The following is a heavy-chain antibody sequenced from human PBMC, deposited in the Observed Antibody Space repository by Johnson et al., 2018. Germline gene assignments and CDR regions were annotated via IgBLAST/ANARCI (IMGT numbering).Heavy chain of an antibody. V-gene: IGHV3-30*18. CDR2: ISYDGLNK. D-gene: IGHD3-22*01. Sequence: QVQLVQSGGGVVQPGRSXRLSCATSGFSFSYYGMQWVRQAPGKGLEWVAVISYDGLNKYFADSVKGRFTISRDNSKNTLFLHMHSMRAEDSAVYYCAKDLSLINVIAVLPKGAFDIWGQGTMVTVSS. J-gene: IGHJ3*02. CDR3: AKDLSLINVIAVLPKGAFDI. CDR1: GFSFSYYG.